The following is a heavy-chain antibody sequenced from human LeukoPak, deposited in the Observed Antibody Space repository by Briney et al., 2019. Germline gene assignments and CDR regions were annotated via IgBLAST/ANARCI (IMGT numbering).Heavy chain of an antibody. Sequence: ASVKVSCKASGYTFTSYGISWVRQAPGQGLEWMGWISAYNGNTNYAQKLQGRVTMTTDTSTSTAYMELRSLRSDDTAVYYCARVSMSSRAYYYYYYMDVWGKGTTVTVSS. CDR2: ISAYNGNT. CDR3: ARVSMSSRAYYYYYYMDV. J-gene: IGHJ6*03. CDR1: GYTFTSYG. D-gene: IGHD2-2*01. V-gene: IGHV1-18*01.